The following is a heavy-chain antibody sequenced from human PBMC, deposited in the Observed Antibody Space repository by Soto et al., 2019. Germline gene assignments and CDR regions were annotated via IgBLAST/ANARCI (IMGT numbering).Heavy chain of an antibody. CDR3: ARDRYYGSGSYYYYYNMDV. J-gene: IGHJ6*03. CDR2: IYSGGST. D-gene: IGHD3-10*01. CDR1: GFTVSSNY. Sequence: EVQLVESGGGLVQPGGSLRLSCAASGFTVSSNYMSWVRQAPGKGLEWVSVIYSGGSTYYADSVKGRFTISRDNSKNTLYLQMNSLRAEDTAVYYCARDRYYGSGSYYYYYNMDVWGKGTTVTVSS. V-gene: IGHV3-66*01.